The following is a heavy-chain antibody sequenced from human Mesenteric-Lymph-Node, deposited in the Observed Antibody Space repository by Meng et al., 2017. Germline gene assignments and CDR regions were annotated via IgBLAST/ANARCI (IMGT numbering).Heavy chain of an antibody. CDR1: GFIFRSYE. Sequence: GESLKISCAASGFIFRSYEMNWVRQVPGKGLEWVSYISSRGSTIYYADSVKGRFTISRDNDYNSLYLQMDSLRAEDTAVYYCARNYFGSGSKYNWFDPWGQGTLVTVSS. CDR3: ARNYFGSGSKYNWFDP. J-gene: IGHJ5*02. D-gene: IGHD3-10*01. V-gene: IGHV3-48*03. CDR2: ISSRGSTI.